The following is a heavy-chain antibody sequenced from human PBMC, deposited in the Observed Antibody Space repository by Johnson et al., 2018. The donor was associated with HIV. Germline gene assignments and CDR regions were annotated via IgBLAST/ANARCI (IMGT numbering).Heavy chain of an antibody. CDR3: AEDLFASDYDSSGYYSSGAFDI. CDR1: GFTFSSYA. J-gene: IGHJ3*02. D-gene: IGHD3-22*01. Sequence: VQLVESGGGVVQPGRSLRLSCAASGFTFSSYAMSWVRQAPGKGLEWVSAISGSGGSTYSADSVKGRFTISRDSSKNTLYLQMNSLRAEDTAVYYCAEDLFASDYDSSGYYSSGAFDIRGQGTMVTVSS. CDR2: ISGSGGST. V-gene: IGHV3-23*04.